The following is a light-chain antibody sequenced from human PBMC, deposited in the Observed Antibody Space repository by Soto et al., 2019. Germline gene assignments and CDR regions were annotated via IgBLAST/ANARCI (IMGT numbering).Light chain of an antibody. J-gene: IGLJ1*01. Sequence: QSALTQPRSVSGCPGQSVTISCTGTSSDVGGYNYVSWYQQHPGKVPKLMIYDVSKRPSGVPARFSGSKSGNTASLNILEPQAENEADYYCCSYAGSFIFVFGTGTKVT. CDR2: DVS. V-gene: IGLV2-11*02. CDR3: CSYAGSFIFV. CDR1: SSDVGGYNY.